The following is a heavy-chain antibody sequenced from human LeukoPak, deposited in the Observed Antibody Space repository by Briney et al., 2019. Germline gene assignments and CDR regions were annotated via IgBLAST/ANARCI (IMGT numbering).Heavy chain of an antibody. J-gene: IGHJ5*02. V-gene: IGHV3-21*01. CDR3: ASDESDPAGGFDP. D-gene: IGHD3-10*01. Sequence: GGSLRLSCAASGFTFSSYSMNWVRQAPGKGLEWVSSISSSSSYIYYADSVKGRFTISRDNAKNSLYLQMNSLRAEDTAVYYCASDESDPAGGFDPWGQGTLVTVSS. CDR2: ISSSSSYI. CDR1: GFTFSSYS.